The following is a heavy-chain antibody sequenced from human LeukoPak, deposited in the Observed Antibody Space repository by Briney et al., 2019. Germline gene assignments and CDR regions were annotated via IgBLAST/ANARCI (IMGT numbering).Heavy chain of an antibody. CDR1: GGTFSSYA. CDR3: ARATFYGDYFYYFDY. D-gene: IGHD4-17*01. Sequence: GASVKVSCKAPGGTFSSYAISWVRQAPGQGLEWMGGIIPIFGTANYAQKFQGRVTITADESTSTAYMELSSLRSEDTAVYYCARATFYGDYFYYFDYWGQGTLVTVSS. J-gene: IGHJ4*02. V-gene: IGHV1-69*13. CDR2: IIPIFGTA.